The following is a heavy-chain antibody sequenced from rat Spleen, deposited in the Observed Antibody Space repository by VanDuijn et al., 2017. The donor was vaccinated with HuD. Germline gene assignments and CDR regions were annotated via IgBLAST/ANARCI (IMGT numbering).Heavy chain of an antibody. Sequence: EVQLVESGGGLVQPGRSTKLSCAASGFTFSDYGMAWVLQAPTKGLEWVAFISYDGGTIYYRDSVKGRFTISRDNAKSTLYLQMNSLRSEDTATYYCARPDYNKYVMDAWGQGASVTVSS. CDR2: ISYDGGTI. CDR1: GFTFSDYG. D-gene: IGHD1-10*01. J-gene: IGHJ4*01. CDR3: ARPDYNKYVMDA. V-gene: IGHV5-22*01.